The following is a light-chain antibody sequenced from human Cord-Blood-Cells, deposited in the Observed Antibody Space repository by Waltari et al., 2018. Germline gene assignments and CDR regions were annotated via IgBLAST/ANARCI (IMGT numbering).Light chain of an antibody. J-gene: IGKJ4*01. CDR2: GAS. CDR3: QQYGSSPLLT. Sequence: EIVLTQSPGTLSLSSGERATLFCRASQSVSSSYLAWYQQKPGQAPRPLIYGASSRATGIPDRFSGSGSGTDFTLTISRLEPEDFAVYYCQQYGSSPLLTFGGGTKVEIK. V-gene: IGKV3-20*01. CDR1: QSVSSSY.